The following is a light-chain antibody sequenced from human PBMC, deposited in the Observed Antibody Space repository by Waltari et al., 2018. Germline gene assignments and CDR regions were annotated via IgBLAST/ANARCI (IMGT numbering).Light chain of an antibody. V-gene: IGLV2-14*03. CDR2: AVS. CDR1: SADVGHFDY. Sequence: QSALTQPASVSGSPGQSITISCTGTSADVGHFDYVSWYQQYPRKAPKLMIYAVSNPPAGVSERVSGCKSGSTASLTISGLQAEDEADYYCALYTSRGVFGGGTKLTVL. J-gene: IGLJ3*02. CDR3: ALYTSRGV.